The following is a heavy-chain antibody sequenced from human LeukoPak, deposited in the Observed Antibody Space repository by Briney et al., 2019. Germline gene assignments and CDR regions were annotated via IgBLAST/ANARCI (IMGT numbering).Heavy chain of an antibody. CDR3: ARDTSGWDGSWYFDL. CDR2: ISYSGTT. Sequence: SETLSLTCTVSGGSISSYFWSWIRQPPGKGLEWIGYISYSGTTNYNPSLKSRVTMSIDTSKNQFSLKLSSVTAADTAVYYCARDTSGWDGSWYFDLWGRGTLVSVPS. V-gene: IGHV4-59*01. J-gene: IGHJ2*01. CDR1: GGSISSYF. D-gene: IGHD6-19*01.